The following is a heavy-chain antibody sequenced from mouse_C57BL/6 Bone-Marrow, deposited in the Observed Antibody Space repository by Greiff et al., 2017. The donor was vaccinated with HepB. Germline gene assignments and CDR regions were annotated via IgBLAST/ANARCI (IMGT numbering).Heavy chain of an antibody. CDR1: GCTFTSYW. Sequence: VQLQQPGAELVMPGASVKLSCKASGCTFTSYWMHWVKQRPGQGLEWIGEIDPSDSYTNYNQKVKGKSTLTVDKSSSTAYMQLSSLTSEDSAVYYCARGGYYYGSTRYYFDYWGQGTTLTVSS. J-gene: IGHJ2*01. CDR2: IDPSDSYT. CDR3: ARGGYYYGSTRYYFDY. D-gene: IGHD1-1*01. V-gene: IGHV1-69*01.